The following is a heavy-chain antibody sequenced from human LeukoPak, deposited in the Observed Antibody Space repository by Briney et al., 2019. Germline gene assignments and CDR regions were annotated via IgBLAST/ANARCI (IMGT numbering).Heavy chain of an antibody. J-gene: IGHJ6*03. CDR1: GGTFSSYA. V-gene: IGHV1-69*05. CDR3: ARGREYWSHYYYYMDV. D-gene: IGHD2/OR15-2a*01. Sequence: ASVKVSCKASGGTFSSYAISWVRQAPGQGLEWMGGIIPIFGTANYAQKFQGRVTITTDESMSTAYMELSSLRSEDTAVYYCARGREYWSHYYYYMDVWGKGTTVTVSS. CDR2: IIPIFGTA.